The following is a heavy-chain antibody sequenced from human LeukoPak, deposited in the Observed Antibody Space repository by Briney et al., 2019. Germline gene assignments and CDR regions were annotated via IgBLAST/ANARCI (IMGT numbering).Heavy chain of an antibody. D-gene: IGHD6-13*01. J-gene: IGHJ5*02. CDR1: GGSISSSSYY. V-gene: IGHV4-39*07. Sequence: SETLSLTCTVSGGSISSSSYYWGWIRQPPGKGLEWIGSIYYSGSTYYNPSLKSQVTISVDTSKNQFSLKLSSVTAADTAVYYCARIRGSSWYEGGNWFDPWGQGTLVTVSS. CDR2: IYYSGST. CDR3: ARIRGSSWYEGGNWFDP.